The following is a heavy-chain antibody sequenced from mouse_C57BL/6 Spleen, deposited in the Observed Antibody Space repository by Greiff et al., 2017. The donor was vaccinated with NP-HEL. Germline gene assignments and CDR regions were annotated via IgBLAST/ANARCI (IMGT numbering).Heavy chain of an antibody. Sequence: QVQLQQPGAELVKPGASVKLSCKASGYTFTSYWMHWVKQRPGQGLEWIGMIYPNSGSTTYNEQFKSKATLTVDKSSSTAYMQLSSLTSEDSAFYYCARSRITTVVAPYYWGKGTTLTVSS. D-gene: IGHD1-1*01. CDR2: IYPNSGST. J-gene: IGHJ2*01. CDR3: ARSRITTVVAPYY. CDR1: GYTFTSYW. V-gene: IGHV1-64*01.